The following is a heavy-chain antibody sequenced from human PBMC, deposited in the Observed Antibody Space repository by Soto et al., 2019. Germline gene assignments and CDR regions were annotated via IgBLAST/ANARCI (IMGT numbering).Heavy chain of an antibody. CDR3: ARRARADYYYMDV. V-gene: IGHV3-64*01. D-gene: IGHD6-6*01. CDR1: GFTLSSDA. Sequence: EVQLVESGGGLAQPVGSLRLSCAASGFTLSSDAMAWVRQAPGKGLEYVSGISSNGIGTYYANSVKGRFTISRDNSKNTVYLQMDSLRPEDMAVYYCARRARADYYYMDVWGKGTTVTVS. CDR2: ISSNGIGT. J-gene: IGHJ6*03.